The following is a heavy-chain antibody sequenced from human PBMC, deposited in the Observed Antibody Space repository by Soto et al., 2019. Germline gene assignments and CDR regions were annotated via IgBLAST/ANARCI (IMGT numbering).Heavy chain of an antibody. CDR1: GYTFTSYA. D-gene: IGHD3-10*01. J-gene: IGHJ5*02. CDR3: AREHVTMVRGVLNWFDP. CDR2: INAGNGNT. Sequence: GASVKVSCTASGYTFTSYAMHWVRQAPGQRLEWMGWINAGNGNTKYSQKFQGRVTITRDTSASTAYMELSSPRSEDAAVYYCAREHVTMVRGVLNWFDPWGQGTLVTV. V-gene: IGHV1-3*01.